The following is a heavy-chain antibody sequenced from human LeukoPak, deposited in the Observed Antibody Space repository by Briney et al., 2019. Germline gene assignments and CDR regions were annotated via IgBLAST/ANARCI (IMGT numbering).Heavy chain of an antibody. V-gene: IGHV4-61*01. D-gene: IGHD6-19*01. Sequence: SETLSLTCTVSGGSISSSSYYWSWIRQPPGKGLEWIGYIYYSGSTNYNPSLKSRVTISVDTSKKQFSLKLSSVTAADTAVYYCARDRGSQWLARVDDAFDIWGQGIMVTVSS. CDR3: ARDRGSQWLARVDDAFDI. CDR2: IYYSGST. CDR1: GGSISSSSYY. J-gene: IGHJ3*02.